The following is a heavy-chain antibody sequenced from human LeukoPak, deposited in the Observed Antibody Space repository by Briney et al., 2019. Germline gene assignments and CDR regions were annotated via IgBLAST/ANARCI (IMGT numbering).Heavy chain of an antibody. CDR2: IYPGDSDT. D-gene: IGHD3-3*01. CDR1: GCSFTSYW. J-gene: IGHJ6*02. V-gene: IGHV5-51*01. CDR3: ARQGRFSTSYYYYGMDV. Sequence: GESLKISCKGSGCSFTSYWIGWVRQMPGKGLEWMGIIYPGDSDTRYSPSFQGQVTISADKSISTAYLQWSSLKASDTAMYYCARQGRFSTSYYYYGMDVWGQGTTVTVSS.